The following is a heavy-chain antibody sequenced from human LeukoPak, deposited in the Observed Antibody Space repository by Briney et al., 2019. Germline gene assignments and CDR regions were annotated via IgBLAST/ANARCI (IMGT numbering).Heavy chain of an antibody. CDR1: GFTFNTFN. CDR3: ARGHYDVLAASYKWTPDY. V-gene: IGHV3-21*01. D-gene: IGHD3-9*01. CDR2: INSGGDYI. J-gene: IGHJ4*02. Sequence: GGSLRLSCAASGFTFNTFNMNWVRQAPGKGLEWVSSINSGGDYIYYADSVKGRFTTSRDNAKNSLSLPLNSLRVEDTAVYYCARGHYDVLAASYKWTPDYWGQGTLVTVSS.